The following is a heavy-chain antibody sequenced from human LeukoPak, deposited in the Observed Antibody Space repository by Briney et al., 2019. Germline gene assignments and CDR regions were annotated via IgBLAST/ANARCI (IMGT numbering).Heavy chain of an antibody. J-gene: IGHJ4*02. D-gene: IGHD6-19*01. V-gene: IGHV3-23*01. CDR2: LSGSGRTT. CDR1: GFTFSSYA. Sequence: HAGGSLRLSCAASGFTFSSYAMNWVRQAPGKGLEWVSSLSGSGRTTYYADSVKGRFTISRDNSKNTVFLQMDSLSAEDTALYYCAKDRSSVWWHDFDSWSQGTLVTVSS. CDR3: AKDRSSVWWHDFDS.